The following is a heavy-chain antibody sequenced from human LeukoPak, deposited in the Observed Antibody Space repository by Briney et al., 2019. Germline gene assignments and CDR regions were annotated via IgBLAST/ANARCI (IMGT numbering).Heavy chain of an antibody. Sequence: GGSLRLSCAASGFTFTNYAMSWVRQAPGKGLEWVSVFTSSGGSTYYADSVKGRFTISRDNSKNTLYLQMNSLRVEDTAVYYCAKDAVAPGSGGDYFDNWGQGTLVTVSS. V-gene: IGHV3-23*01. J-gene: IGHJ4*02. CDR3: AKDAVAPGSGGDYFDN. CDR2: FTSSGGST. CDR1: GFTFTNYA. D-gene: IGHD3-10*01.